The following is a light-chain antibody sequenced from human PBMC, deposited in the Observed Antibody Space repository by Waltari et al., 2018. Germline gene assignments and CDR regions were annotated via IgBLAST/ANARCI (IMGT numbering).Light chain of an antibody. Sequence: QSALTQPASVSGSPGPSITISCPGTSSNGGGYHYVSWDQQHPGKAPTLMIYDVSNRPSVVSNRFSGSKSGNTASLTISGLQPEDEADYYCNSFTSSSTVVFGGGTKLTVL. CDR2: DVS. J-gene: IGLJ3*02. CDR3: NSFTSSSTVV. V-gene: IGLV2-14*03. CDR1: SSNGGGYHY.